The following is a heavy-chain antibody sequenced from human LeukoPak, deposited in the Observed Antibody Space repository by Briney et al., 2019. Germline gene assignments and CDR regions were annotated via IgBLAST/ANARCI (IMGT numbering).Heavy chain of an antibody. CDR3: ARYCRIGSCFDY. D-gene: IGHD2-15*01. J-gene: IGHJ4*02. CDR2: INQDGSEE. Sequence: GGSLRLSCAASGFTFSIYWMSWVRQAPGKGLEWVANINQDGSEEYYVDSLKGRFTISRENAKNSLYLQMNSLRADDTAVSYCARYCRIGSCFDYWGQGTLLTVSS. CDR1: GFTFSIYW. V-gene: IGHV3-7*04.